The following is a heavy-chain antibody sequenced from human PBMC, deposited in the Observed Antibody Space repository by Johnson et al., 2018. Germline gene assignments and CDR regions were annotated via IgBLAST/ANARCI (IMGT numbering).Heavy chain of an antibody. Sequence: VQLVESGGGLVQPGRSLRLSCAASGFTFSSYAMSWVRQAPGKGLECVSVISSSGGSTYYADSVKGRFTISRDNSRNTLDLQMNSLRTEDTAVYYCAKEIIGTTQGHWGQGTLVTVSS. J-gene: IGHJ1*01. CDR3: AKEIIGTTQGH. CDR2: ISSSGGST. D-gene: IGHD1-7*01. V-gene: IGHV3-23*04. CDR1: GFTFSSYA.